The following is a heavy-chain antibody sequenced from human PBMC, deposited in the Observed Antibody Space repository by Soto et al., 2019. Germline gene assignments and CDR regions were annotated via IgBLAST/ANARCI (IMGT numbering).Heavy chain of an antibody. V-gene: IGHV1-69*01. CDR2: IIPIFGTA. CDR3: ARAIFGVVIPYYYYYYGMDV. Sequence: QVQLVQSGAEVKKPGSSVKVSCKASGGTFSSYAISWVRQAPGQGLEWMGGIIPIFGTANYAQKFQGRVTITADESTSTAYRELSSLRSEDTAVYYCARAIFGVVIPYYYYYYGMDVWGQGTTVTVSS. J-gene: IGHJ6*02. D-gene: IGHD3-3*01. CDR1: GGTFSSYA.